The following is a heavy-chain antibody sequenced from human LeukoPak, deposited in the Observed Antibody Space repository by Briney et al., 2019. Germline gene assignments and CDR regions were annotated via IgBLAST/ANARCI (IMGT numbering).Heavy chain of an antibody. D-gene: IGHD3-3*01. J-gene: IGHJ3*02. CDR3: ARDLSRWDDFWSGAFDI. CDR1: GFTFSSYA. CDR2: ISGSGGST. V-gene: IGHV3-23*01. Sequence: GGSLRLSCAASGFTFSSYAMSWVRQAPGKGLEWVSAISGSGGSTYYADSVKGRFTISRDNSKNTLYLQMNSLRAEDTAVYYCARDLSRWDDFWSGAFDIWGQGTMVTVSS.